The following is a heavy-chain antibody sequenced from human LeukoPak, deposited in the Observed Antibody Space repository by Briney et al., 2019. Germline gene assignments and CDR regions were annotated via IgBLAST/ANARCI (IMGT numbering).Heavy chain of an antibody. J-gene: IGHJ4*02. V-gene: IGHV4-59*01. CDR3: ARGGASSIPLDY. D-gene: IGHD1-26*01. Sequence: SETLSLTCTVSGSSISSYYWSWIRQPPGKGLEWIGHISNSGSTYYSPSLSSRVTISLDTSKNQFSLKLRSVTAADTAVYYCARGGASSIPLDYWGRGTLVTVSS. CDR1: GSSISSYY. CDR2: ISNSGST.